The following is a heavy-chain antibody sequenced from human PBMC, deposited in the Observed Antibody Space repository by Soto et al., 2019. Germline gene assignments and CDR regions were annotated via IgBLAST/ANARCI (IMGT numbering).Heavy chain of an antibody. D-gene: IGHD3-10*01. CDR2: VSPPCRRS. J-gene: IGHJ6*02. Sequence: QVQLVQSGAEVKKPGSSVKVSCKTSGVSFNNNGIGWVRQAPGHGLEWMGGVSPPCRRSNYARKFQGRISITEDASTGTVNMELSCLTSEDTAQYYCARVLYYGSGRYAPYGMDVWGQGTTVTVSS. CDR3: ARVLYYGSGRYAPYGMDV. CDR1: GVSFNNNG. V-gene: IGHV1-69*01.